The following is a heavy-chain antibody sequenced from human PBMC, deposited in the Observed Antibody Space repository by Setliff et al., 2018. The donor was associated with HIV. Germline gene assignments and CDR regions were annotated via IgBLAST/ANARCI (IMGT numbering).Heavy chain of an antibody. CDR2: INAGNGNT. J-gene: IGHJ3*02. CDR3: ARAPELYSGSYDAFDI. D-gene: IGHD1-26*01. Sequence: ASVKVSCKASGYTFTSYAMHWVRQAPGQRLEWMGWINAGNGNTNYAQKFQGRVTITTDESTSTAYMELSSLRSEDTAVYYCARAPELYSGSYDAFDIWGQGTMVTVSS. CDR1: GYTFTSYA. V-gene: IGHV1-3*01.